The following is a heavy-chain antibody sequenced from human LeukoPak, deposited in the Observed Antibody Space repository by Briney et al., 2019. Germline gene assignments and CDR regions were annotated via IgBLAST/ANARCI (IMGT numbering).Heavy chain of an antibody. V-gene: IGHV3-23*01. CDR2: ISSSGSGGNT. J-gene: IGHJ4*02. Sequence: GGSLRLSCVASGVTLSNYAMSWARQAPGKGLEWVSGISSSGSGGNTYYADSVKGRFTISRDSSRNTLFLHMNTLRAEDTAIYYCARYGSGWPGAFDYWGQGTLVTVSS. D-gene: IGHD6-19*01. CDR1: GVTLSNYA. CDR3: ARYGSGWPGAFDY.